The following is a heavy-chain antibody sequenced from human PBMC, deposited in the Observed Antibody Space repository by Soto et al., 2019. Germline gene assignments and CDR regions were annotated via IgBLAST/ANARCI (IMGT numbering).Heavy chain of an antibody. CDR2: INPSGGRT. V-gene: IGHV1-46*03. CDR1: GYTFTNYY. Sequence: LLQSGAEVKKPGASVQLSCKASGYTFTNYYMHWVRPAPGQGLEWMGLINPSGGRTRYAQKFQGRVTMASDTSTTTVYMEVSSLRSEDTAVYYCARDHRKSEDDYGDYVDDAFDIWGQGTVVTVSS. J-gene: IGHJ3*02. D-gene: IGHD4-17*01. CDR3: ARDHRKSEDDYGDYVDDAFDI.